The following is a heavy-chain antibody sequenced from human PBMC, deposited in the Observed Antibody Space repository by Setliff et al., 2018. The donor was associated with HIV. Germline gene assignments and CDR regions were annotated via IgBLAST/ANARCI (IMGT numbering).Heavy chain of an antibody. CDR2: IYSSGNT. Sequence: PSETLSLTCSVSGVSINSGNYYWGWIRQPAGKRLEWIGRIYSSGNTNYNPSLKSRVTISADTSKNQFSLRLKSVTAAETAVYYCARGGDGYNPGGGTFDHWGQGTLVTVPQ. CDR1: GVSINSGNYY. D-gene: IGHD1-1*01. V-gene: IGHV4-61*02. J-gene: IGHJ4*02. CDR3: ARGGDGYNPGGGTFDH.